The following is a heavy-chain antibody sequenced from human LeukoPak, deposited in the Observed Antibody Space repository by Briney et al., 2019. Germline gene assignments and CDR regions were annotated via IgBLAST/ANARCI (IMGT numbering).Heavy chain of an antibody. V-gene: IGHV4-31*03. D-gene: IGHD2-8*02. J-gene: IGHJ4*02. CDR3: AGVAYWFNTGARLPDY. Sequence: PSETLSLTCTISGGSINSGGYYWTWIRQYPGKGLEWIQLIYHSGTTDSNPSLKSRLSISLDTSRNQFSLKLNSVTAADTAFYYCAGVAYWFNTGARLPDYWGQGTLVVVSS. CDR1: GGSINSGGYY. CDR2: IYHSGTT.